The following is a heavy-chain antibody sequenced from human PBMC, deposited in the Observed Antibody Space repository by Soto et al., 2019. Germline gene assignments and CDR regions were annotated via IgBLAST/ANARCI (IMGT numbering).Heavy chain of an antibody. V-gene: IGHV4-34*01. CDR2: INHSGST. J-gene: IGHJ4*02. CDR1: GGSFSGYY. D-gene: IGHD3-3*01. CDR3: ARGYYDFWSGYHIPPHY. Sequence: PSETLSLTCAVYGGSFSGYYWSWIRQPPGKGLEWIGEINHSGSTNYNPSLKSRVTISVDTSKNQFSLKLSSVTAADTAVYYCARGYYDFWSGYHIPPHYWGQGTLVTVSS.